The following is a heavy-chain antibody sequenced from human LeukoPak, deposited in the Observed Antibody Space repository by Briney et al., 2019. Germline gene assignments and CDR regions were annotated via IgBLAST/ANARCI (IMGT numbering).Heavy chain of an antibody. Sequence: GGSLRLSCAASGFTFSSYAMSWVRQTPGKGLEWVSAISGSGGSTYYADSVKGRFTISRDNSKNTLYLQMNSLRAEDTAVYYCAKTCSSTSCYEDYWGQGTLVTVSS. D-gene: IGHD2-2*01. V-gene: IGHV3-23*01. CDR2: ISGSGGST. CDR3: AKTCSSTSCYEDY. CDR1: GFTFSSYA. J-gene: IGHJ4*02.